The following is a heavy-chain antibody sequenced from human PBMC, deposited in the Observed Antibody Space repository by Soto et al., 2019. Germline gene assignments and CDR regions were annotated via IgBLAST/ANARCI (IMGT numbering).Heavy chain of an antibody. CDR2: IFHDGTA. CDR1: GVSISSGNW. CDR3: ARLVYDTRLNYMYFDF. V-gene: IGHV4-4*02. D-gene: IGHD3-10*01. Sequence: ASETLSLTCAVSGVSISSGNWWTWVRQSPQRGLEYIGEIFHDGTANYYPSFERRVAISVDTFKNQFSLKLTSVTAADTAIYFCARLVYDTRLNYMYFDFWGQGTLVTVSS. J-gene: IGHJ4*02.